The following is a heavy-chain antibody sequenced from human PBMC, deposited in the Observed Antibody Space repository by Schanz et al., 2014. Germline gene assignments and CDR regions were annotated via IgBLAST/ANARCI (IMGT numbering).Heavy chain of an antibody. J-gene: IGHJ5*02. D-gene: IGHD3-22*01. V-gene: IGHV1-69*08. CDR2: IVPIAGIT. Sequence: QVHLVQSGAEVKKPGSSVKVSCKASGGTFSSDTFSWVRQAPGQGLEWMGRIVPIAGITNYAQRFQGRVTITADKSSDTAYMELSSLRSEDTAVYYCAREVGLYDRGWFDPWGQGTLVYVSS. CDR3: AREVGLYDRGWFDP. CDR1: GGTFSSDT.